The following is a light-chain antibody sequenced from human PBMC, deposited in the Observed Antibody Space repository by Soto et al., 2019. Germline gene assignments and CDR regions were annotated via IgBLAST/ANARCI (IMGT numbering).Light chain of an antibody. J-gene: IGLJ1*01. V-gene: IGLV2-14*01. CDR3: ISYTDRQSYL. CDR2: AVS. Sequence: QSVLTQPASVSGSPGQSITISCSGTSSDIGSYNHVAWYQHFPGKSPKLMIYAVSDRPSGVSNRFSGSKSGITASLTISGLKTEDEADYYCISYTDRQSYLFGTGTKVTV. CDR1: SSDIGSYNH.